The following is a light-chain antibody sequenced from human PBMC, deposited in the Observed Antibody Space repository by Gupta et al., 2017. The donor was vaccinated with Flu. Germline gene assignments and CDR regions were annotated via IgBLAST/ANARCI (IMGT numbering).Light chain of an antibody. V-gene: IGLV1-51*01. CDR2: DND. CDR1: NSNIGNNY. Sequence: SCSGSNSNIGNNYVSWYQQLPGTAPKLLIYDNDKRPSGIPDRFSGSKSGTSATLGITGLQTGDEADYYCGTWDSSLTAPIFGTGTKVTVL. CDR3: GTWDSSLTAPI. J-gene: IGLJ1*01.